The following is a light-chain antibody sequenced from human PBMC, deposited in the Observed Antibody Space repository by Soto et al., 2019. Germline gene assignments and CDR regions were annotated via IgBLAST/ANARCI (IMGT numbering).Light chain of an antibody. CDR2: EVS. CDR1: SSDVVGYNF. Sequence: QSVLTQPPSASGSPGQSVTISCTGTSSDVVGYNFVSWYQQHPGKAPKLMIYEVSQRPSGVPDRFSGSKSGNTASLTVSGLQAEDEADYYCSSYAGSNNPYVFGTGTKVTVL. J-gene: IGLJ1*01. CDR3: SSYAGSNNPYV. V-gene: IGLV2-8*01.